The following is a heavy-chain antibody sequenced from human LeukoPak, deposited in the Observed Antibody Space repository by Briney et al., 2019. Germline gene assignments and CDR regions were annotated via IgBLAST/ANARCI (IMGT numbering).Heavy chain of an antibody. J-gene: IGHJ3*02. V-gene: IGHV4-30-4*08. D-gene: IGHD6-13*01. CDR2: IYYSGST. CDR1: GGSIGSGDYY. Sequence: SQTLSLTCTVSGGSIGSGDYYWSWIRQPPGKGLEWIGYIYYSGSTYYNPSLKSRVTISVDTSKNQFSLKLSSVTVADTAVYYCARGIAGPDAFDIWGQGTMVTVSS. CDR3: ARGIAGPDAFDI.